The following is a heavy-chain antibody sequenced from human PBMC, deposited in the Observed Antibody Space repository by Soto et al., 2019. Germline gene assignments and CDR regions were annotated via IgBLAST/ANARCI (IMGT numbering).Heavy chain of an antibody. CDR3: ARGPEYNWNVGSYYYYYMDV. J-gene: IGHJ6*03. CDR1: GFTFTNYS. CDR2: NSGSRSTA. Sequence: GGSLRLSCAASGFTFTNYSMTWVRQAPGKGLEWVSYNSGSRSTAYYADSVKGRFTIFRDNAKSSLYLQMNSLRAEDTAVYYCARGPEYNWNVGSYYYYYMDVWGTGTTVTVSS. D-gene: IGHD1-1*01. V-gene: IGHV3-48*01.